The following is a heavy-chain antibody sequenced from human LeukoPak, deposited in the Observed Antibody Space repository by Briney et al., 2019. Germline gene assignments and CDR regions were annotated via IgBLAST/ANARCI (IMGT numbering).Heavy chain of an antibody. CDR2: IKSDGTSI. CDR1: GFTFSSYW. J-gene: IGHJ4*02. D-gene: IGHD3-16*01. CDR3: ARDRGGEFDY. V-gene: IGHV3-74*01. Sequence: GGSLRLSCAASGFTFSSYWMHWVRQAPGKGLVWVSLIKSDGTSINYADSVKGRFTISRDNAKNSLYLQMNSLRADDTAVFYCARDRGGEFDYWGQGTLVTVSP.